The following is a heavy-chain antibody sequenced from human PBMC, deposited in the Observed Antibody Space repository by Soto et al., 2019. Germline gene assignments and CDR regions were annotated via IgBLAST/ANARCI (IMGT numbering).Heavy chain of an antibody. D-gene: IGHD3-22*01. CDR2: ISGSGGST. V-gene: IGHV3-23*01. J-gene: IGHJ4*02. Sequence: GGSLRLSCAASGFAFSSYAMSWVRQAPGRGLEWVSAISGSGGSTYYADSVKGRFTISRDNSKNTLYLQMNSLRAEDTAVYYCARGRYLDSSDYWVANLPFDHWGLGTLVTVSS. CDR3: ARGRYLDSSDYWVANLPFDH. CDR1: GFAFSSYA.